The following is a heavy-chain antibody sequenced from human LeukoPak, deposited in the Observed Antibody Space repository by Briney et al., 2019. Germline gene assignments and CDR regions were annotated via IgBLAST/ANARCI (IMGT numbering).Heavy chain of an antibody. V-gene: IGHV4-34*01. J-gene: IGHJ4*02. CDR2: INHSGST. Sequence: SETLSLTCAVYGGSFSGYYWSWIRQPPGKGLEWIGEINHSGSTNYNPSLKSRVTMSVDTSKNQFSLNLTSVTVADTAVYYCAREGTTRPLDYWGQGTLVTVSS. CDR3: AREGTTRPLDY. CDR1: GGSFSGYY. D-gene: IGHD6-6*01.